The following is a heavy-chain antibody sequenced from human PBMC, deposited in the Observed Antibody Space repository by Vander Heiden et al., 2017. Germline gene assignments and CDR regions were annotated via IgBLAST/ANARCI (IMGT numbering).Heavy chain of an antibody. J-gene: IGHJ5*02. CDR1: GYSCTSYW. CDR3: ARRGSGSARFLDP. V-gene: IGHV5-51*01. D-gene: IGHD3-10*01. CDR2: IYPGDSDT. Sequence: EVQLVQSGAEVKKPGESLKISCKGSGYSCTSYWIGWWRQMPGKGREWMGIIYPGDSDTRYSPSFQGQVTILADKFISTAYLQWNSLKASDTAMYYCARRGSGSARFLDPWGQGTLVTVSS.